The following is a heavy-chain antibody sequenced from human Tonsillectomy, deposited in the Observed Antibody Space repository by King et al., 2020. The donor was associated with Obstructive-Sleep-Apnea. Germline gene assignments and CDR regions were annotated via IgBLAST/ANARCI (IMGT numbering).Heavy chain of an antibody. Sequence: VQLVESVGGMVQPGGSLRLSCLASGLTLSNYAISWVRQAPGKGLDWVSAINTRGTTFDAGAARGRSTIYRENSKYTVNLQVKSLGAEDTALYYCAKEGGGSGVYWGESWGQGNLVTVSS. J-gene: IGHJ5*02. V-gene: IGHV3-23*04. D-gene: IGHD3-10*01. CDR2: INTRGTT. CDR3: AKEGGGSGVYWGES. CDR1: GLTLSNYA.